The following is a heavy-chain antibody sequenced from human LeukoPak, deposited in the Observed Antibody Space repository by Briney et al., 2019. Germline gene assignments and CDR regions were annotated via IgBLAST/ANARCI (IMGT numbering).Heavy chain of an antibody. D-gene: IGHD5-18*01. CDR1: GFSFSRYS. Sequence: GGSLILSCAASGFSFSRYSMNWVRQAPGKGLEWVSSISSSATYIYYADSLKGRFTISRDNAKNSLYLHMNSLRAEDTAVYYCARVLYSYGYSEFAFDIWGQGTMVTVSS. J-gene: IGHJ3*02. CDR3: ARVLYSYGYSEFAFDI. CDR2: ISSSATYI. V-gene: IGHV3-21*01.